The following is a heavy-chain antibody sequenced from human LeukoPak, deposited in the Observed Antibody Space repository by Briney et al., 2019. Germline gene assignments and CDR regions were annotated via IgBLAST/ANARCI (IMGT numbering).Heavy chain of an antibody. D-gene: IGHD2-2*01. V-gene: IGHV4-30-4*01. CDR3: ARVVPDANDAFDI. J-gene: IGHJ3*02. CDR1: GGSISSGDYY. CDR2: IYYSGST. Sequence: SETLSLTGTVSGGSISSGDYYWSWIRQPPGKGLEWIGYIYYSGSTYYNPSLKSRVAISVDTSKNQFSLKLNSVTAADTAVYYCARVVPDANDAFDIWGQGTMVTVSS.